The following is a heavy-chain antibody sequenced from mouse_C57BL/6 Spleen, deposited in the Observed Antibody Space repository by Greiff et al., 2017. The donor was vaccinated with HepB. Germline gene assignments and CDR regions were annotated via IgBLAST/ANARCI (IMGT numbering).Heavy chain of an antibody. CDR2: IDPSDSYT. D-gene: IGHD1-1*01. V-gene: IGHV1-50*01. CDR1: GYTFTSYW. Sequence: QVQLQQSGAELVKPGASVKLSCKASGYTFTSYWMQWVKQRPGQGLEWIGEIDPSDSYTNYNQKFKGKATLTVDTSSSTAYMQLSSLTSEDSAVYYCATGSPDYWGQGTTLTVSS. CDR3: ATGSPDY. J-gene: IGHJ2*01.